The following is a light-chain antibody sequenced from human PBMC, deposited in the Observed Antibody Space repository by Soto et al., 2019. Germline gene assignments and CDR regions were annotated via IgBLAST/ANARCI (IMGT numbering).Light chain of an antibody. Sequence: QSVLTQPPSVSGSPGQSVAISCTGTSSDVGSYNRVSWYQQPPGTAPKVMIYEVNNRPSGVPDRFSGSKSGNTASLTISGLQAEDEADYYCSSYTSSNTDVFGTGTKVTVL. CDR3: SSYTSSNTDV. J-gene: IGLJ1*01. CDR1: SSDVGSYNR. CDR2: EVN. V-gene: IGLV2-18*02.